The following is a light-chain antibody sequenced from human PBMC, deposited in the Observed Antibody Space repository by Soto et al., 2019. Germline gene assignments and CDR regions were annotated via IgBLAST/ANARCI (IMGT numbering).Light chain of an antibody. CDR2: SIS. CDR3: LLYYGGAWV. Sequence: VVTQEPSLTVSPGGTVTLTCASSTGAVTSGYYPNWFQQKPGQAPRALIYSISNKHSWTPARFSGSLLGGNAALTLSGVQLEDEAEYYCLLYYGGAWVFGGGTQLTVL. J-gene: IGLJ3*02. V-gene: IGLV7-43*01. CDR1: TGAVTSGYY.